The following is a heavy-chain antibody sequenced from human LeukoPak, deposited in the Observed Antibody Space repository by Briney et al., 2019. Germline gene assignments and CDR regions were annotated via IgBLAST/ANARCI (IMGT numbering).Heavy chain of an antibody. CDR2: IDHGGST. V-gene: IGHV4-34*01. J-gene: IGHJ6*03. Sequence: SETLSLTCAVYGASFSGNYWSWFRQPPGKGLEWIGEIDHGGSTSCNPSLKSRVTISVDTSKNQFSLEMRSVTAADTAVYYCAREATSDPRLSSYFLDVWGEGTAVTVSS. D-gene: IGHD2/OR15-2a*01. CDR1: GASFSGNY. CDR3: AREATSDPRLSSYFLDV.